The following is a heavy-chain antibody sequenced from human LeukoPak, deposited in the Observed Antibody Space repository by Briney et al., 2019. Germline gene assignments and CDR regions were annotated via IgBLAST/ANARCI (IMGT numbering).Heavy chain of an antibody. CDR3: ARRVPSYWYFDL. J-gene: IGHJ2*01. CDR2: IYIVGST. CDR1: GFTVSNNY. D-gene: IGHD3-10*01. V-gene: IGHV3-66*02. Sequence: PGGSLRLSCAASGFTVSNNYMTWVRQAPGKGLEWVSVIYIVGSTYYADSVKGRFTISRDNSENTMYLHMNSLRAEDTAVYYCARRVPSYWYFDLWGRGTLVTVSS.